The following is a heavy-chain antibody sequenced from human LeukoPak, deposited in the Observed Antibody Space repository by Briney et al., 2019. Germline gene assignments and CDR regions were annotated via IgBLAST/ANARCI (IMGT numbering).Heavy chain of an antibody. J-gene: IGHJ4*02. CDR3: ARRRITIFGVARGHFDY. CDR1: GFTFSSYA. Sequence: PEGSLRLSCAASGFTFSSYAMSWVRQAPGKGLEWVSAISGSGGSTYYADSVKGRFTISRDNSKNTLYLQMNSLRAEDTAVYYCARRRITIFGVARGHFDYWGQGTLVTVSS. V-gene: IGHV3-23*01. CDR2: ISGSGGST. D-gene: IGHD3-3*01.